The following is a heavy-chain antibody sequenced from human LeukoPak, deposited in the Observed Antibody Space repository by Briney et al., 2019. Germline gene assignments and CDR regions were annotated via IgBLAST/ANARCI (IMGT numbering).Heavy chain of an antibody. CDR3: AGSPSGFGPKYYYYYMDV. CDR1: GGTFSSYA. Sequence: ASVKVSCKASGGTFSSYAISWVRQAPGQGLEWMGGIIPIFGTANYAQKFQGRVTITTDESTSTAYMELSSLRSEDTAVYYCAGSPSGFGPKYYYYYMDVWGKGTTVTVSS. J-gene: IGHJ6*03. CDR2: IIPIFGTA. D-gene: IGHD3/OR15-3a*01. V-gene: IGHV1-69*05.